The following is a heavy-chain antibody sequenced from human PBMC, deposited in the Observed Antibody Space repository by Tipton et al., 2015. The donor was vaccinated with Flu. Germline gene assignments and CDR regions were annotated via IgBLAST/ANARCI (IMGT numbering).Heavy chain of an antibody. J-gene: IGHJ6*02. V-gene: IGHV3-30-3*01. CDR3: ARDFPDTLVVPAAIREVYYYYQGMDV. CDR2: ISYDGSNK. CDR1: GFTFNNYV. D-gene: IGHD2-2*02. Sequence: QLVQSGGGVVQPGRSLRLSCAASGFTFNNYVMYWVRQAPGKGLEWVAVISYDGSNKYYTDSVKGRFTSSRDNSKNTLYLQMSSLRPEDTAVYYCARDFPDTLVVPAAIREVYYYYQGMDVWGQGTTVTVSS.